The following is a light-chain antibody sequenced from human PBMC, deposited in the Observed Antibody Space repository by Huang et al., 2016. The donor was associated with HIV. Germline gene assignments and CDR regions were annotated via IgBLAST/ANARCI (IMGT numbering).Light chain of an antibody. J-gene: IGKJ5*01. Sequence: IVITQSPLSLPVTPGEPASISCRSSQSLLHSHGYNYLDWYLQKPGQAPQLLISLSANRASGVPDRFSGSGSVTDFTLKISRVEAEDVGVYFCMQALQTPRTFGQGTRLEMK. CDR2: LSA. V-gene: IGKV2-28*01. CDR3: MQALQTPRT. CDR1: QSLLHSHGYNY.